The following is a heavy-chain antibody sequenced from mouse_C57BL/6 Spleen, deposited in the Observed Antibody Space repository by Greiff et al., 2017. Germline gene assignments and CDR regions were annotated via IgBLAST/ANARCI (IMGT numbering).Heavy chain of an antibody. CDR1: GYTFTEST. Sequence: QVQLKESGAELVKPGASVKLSCKASGYTFTESTIHWVKQRSGQGLEWIGWFYPGSGSIKYNEKFKDKATWTADKSSSTVDMELSRLTSEDSAVYFCARHEDNYSKGGFAYWGQGTLVTVSA. D-gene: IGHD2-5*01. CDR2: FYPGSGSI. V-gene: IGHV1-62-2*01. J-gene: IGHJ3*01. CDR3: ARHEDNYSKGGFAY.